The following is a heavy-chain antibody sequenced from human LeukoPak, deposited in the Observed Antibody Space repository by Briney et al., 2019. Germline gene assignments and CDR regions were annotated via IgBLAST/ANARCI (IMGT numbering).Heavy chain of an antibody. CDR1: GGSFSGYY. Sequence: SETLSLTCAVYGGSFSGYYWSWIRQPPGKGLEWIGEINHSGGTNYNPSLKSRVTISVDTSKNQFSLKLSSVTAADTAVYYCARGLVGSSSWFDPWGQGTLVTVSS. V-gene: IGHV4-34*01. CDR3: ARGLVGSSSWFDP. J-gene: IGHJ5*02. CDR2: INHSGGT. D-gene: IGHD6-6*01.